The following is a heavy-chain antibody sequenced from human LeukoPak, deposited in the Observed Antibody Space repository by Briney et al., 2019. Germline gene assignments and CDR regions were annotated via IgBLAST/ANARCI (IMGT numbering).Heavy chain of an antibody. CDR3: ARRRYYDSTGYLE. J-gene: IGHJ1*01. V-gene: IGHV4-34*01. D-gene: IGHD3-22*01. CDR1: GGSFSGYY. Sequence: SETLSLTCAVSGGSFSGYYWSWIRQAPGKGLEWIGEINHSGSTNYNPSLKSRVTISTDTSKNQFSLELRSVAAADTALYYCARRRYYDSTGYLEWGQGTLVTVTS. CDR2: INHSGST.